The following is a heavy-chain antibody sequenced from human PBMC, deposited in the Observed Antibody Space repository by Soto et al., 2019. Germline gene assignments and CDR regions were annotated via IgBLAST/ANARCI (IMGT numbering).Heavy chain of an antibody. V-gene: IGHV4-34*02. J-gene: IGHJ4*02. Sequence: QVQLQQWGAGLLKPSETLSLTCAVYGGSFSGYYWSWIRQPPVKGLEWIGEINHSGGTNYNPPLKSRVTISVDTSKNQFSLKLSSVNAADTAVYYCARLRWEQPWVFDYWGQGTLVTVSS. D-gene: IGHD1-26*01. CDR2: INHSGGT. CDR1: GGSFSGYY. CDR3: ARLRWEQPWVFDY.